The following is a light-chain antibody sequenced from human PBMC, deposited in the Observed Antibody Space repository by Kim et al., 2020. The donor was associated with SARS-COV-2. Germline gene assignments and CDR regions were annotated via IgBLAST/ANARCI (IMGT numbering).Light chain of an antibody. CDR2: LNSDGSH. CDR3: QTWVTGLWV. V-gene: IGLV4-69*01. Sequence: ASVELTCTLRSWNSSYAIAGHQQQPEKSPRYLMKLNSDGSHSKGDGIPDRFSGSSAGAERYLTISSLQSEDEADYHCQTWVTGLWVFGGGTKLTVL. J-gene: IGLJ3*02. CDR1: SWNSSYA.